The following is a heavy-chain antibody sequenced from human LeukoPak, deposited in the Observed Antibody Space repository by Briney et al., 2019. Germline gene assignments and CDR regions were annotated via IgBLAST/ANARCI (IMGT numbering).Heavy chain of an antibody. CDR2: IYYSGTT. D-gene: IGHD3-22*01. Sequence: SETLSLTCTVSGGSVSGGNYYWNWIRQPPGKGLEWIGYIYYSGTTNYNPSLKRRVTISVDTSKNQFSLKLSSVTAADTAVYYCARSGLRSYYDSTDHFDYWGQGTRVTVSS. J-gene: IGHJ4*02. V-gene: IGHV4-61*01. CDR3: ARSGLRSYYDSTDHFDY. CDR1: GGSVSGGNYY.